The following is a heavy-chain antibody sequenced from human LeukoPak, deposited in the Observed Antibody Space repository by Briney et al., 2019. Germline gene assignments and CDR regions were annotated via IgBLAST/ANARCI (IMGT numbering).Heavy chain of an antibody. V-gene: IGHV4-34*01. D-gene: IGHD2/OR15-2a*01. CDR2: INHNGGT. CDR3: AKLRCGNSSAICINH. Sequence: SETLSLTCTAYGLSLGDYYWRWIRQPPGKGLEWIGEINHNGGTKYNPSLKGRVTISVDTSENHFSLNLRSVTAADTAVIYCAKLRCGNSSAICINHRGRGTLVTVSS. CDR1: GLSLGDYY. J-gene: IGHJ4*02.